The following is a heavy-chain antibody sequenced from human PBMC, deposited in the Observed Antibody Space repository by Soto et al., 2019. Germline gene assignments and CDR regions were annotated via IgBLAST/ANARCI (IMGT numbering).Heavy chain of an antibody. CDR3: ARGRRDYYGSGSYSPYDYYGMDV. Sequence: NPSETLSLTCAVSGGSISSSNWWSWVRQPPGKGLEWIGEIYHSGSTNYNPSLKSRVTISVDKSKNQFSLKLSSVTDADTAVYYCARGRRDYYGSGSYSPYDYYGMDVWGQGTTVTVSS. D-gene: IGHD3-10*01. CDR1: GGSISSSNW. J-gene: IGHJ6*02. V-gene: IGHV4-4*02. CDR2: IYHSGST.